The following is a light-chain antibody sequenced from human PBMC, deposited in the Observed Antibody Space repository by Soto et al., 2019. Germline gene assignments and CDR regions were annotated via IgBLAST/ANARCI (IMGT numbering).Light chain of an antibody. J-gene: IGLJ3*02. CDR2: GNT. V-gene: IGLV1-40*01. CDR3: QSHDSSLNSWV. CDR1: SSNIGAGYD. Sequence: QSVLTQPPSMSGAPGQRVTISCTGSSSNIGAGYDVHWYQQLPGTAPKLLIYGNTNRPSGGPDRCSVSKSGTSASLAIPGLQAEDEADYYCQSHDSSLNSWVFGGGTKVNVL.